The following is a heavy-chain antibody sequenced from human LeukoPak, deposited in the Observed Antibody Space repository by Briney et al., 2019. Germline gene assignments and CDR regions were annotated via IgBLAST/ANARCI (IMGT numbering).Heavy chain of an antibody. Sequence: KASETLSLTCAVYGGSFSGYYWSWIHQPPGKGLEWIGEINHSGSTNYNPSLKSRVTISVDTSKNQFSLKLSSVTAADTAVYYCARHQIVGATTSRYFDYWGQGTLVTVSS. CDR1: GGSFSGYY. CDR3: ARHQIVGATTSRYFDY. V-gene: IGHV4-34*01. CDR2: INHSGST. J-gene: IGHJ4*02. D-gene: IGHD1-26*01.